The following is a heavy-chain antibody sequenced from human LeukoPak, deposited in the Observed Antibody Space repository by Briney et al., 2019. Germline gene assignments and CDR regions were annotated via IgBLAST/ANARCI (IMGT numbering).Heavy chain of an antibody. D-gene: IGHD3-22*01. Sequence: GGSLRLSCAASGFTISRSSMHWVRQAPGKGLEYVSAISSNGGNTYYANSVKGRFTFSRDTSKNTLYLQMGSLRVEDMAVYYCARVGDRSGNGYSHWGQGTLVTVSS. CDR3: ARVGDRSGNGYSH. V-gene: IGHV3-64*01. J-gene: IGHJ4*02. CDR1: GFTISRSS. CDR2: ISSNGGNT.